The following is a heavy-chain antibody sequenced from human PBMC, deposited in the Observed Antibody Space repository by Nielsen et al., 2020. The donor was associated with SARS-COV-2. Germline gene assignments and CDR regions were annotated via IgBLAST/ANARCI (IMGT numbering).Heavy chain of an antibody. CDR3: ARAQLRSTWDFDS. V-gene: IGHV1-46*01. CDR2: INPSGGTT. D-gene: IGHD2-2*01. J-gene: IGHJ4*02. Sequence: ASVKVSCKASGYSFTGYHVHWVRQAPGQGLEWMGIINPSGGTTIYAQKFQGRVTMTRDTSTSTVYMELTTLRSEDTATYYCARAQLRSTWDFDSWGQGTLVTVSS. CDR1: GYSFTGYH.